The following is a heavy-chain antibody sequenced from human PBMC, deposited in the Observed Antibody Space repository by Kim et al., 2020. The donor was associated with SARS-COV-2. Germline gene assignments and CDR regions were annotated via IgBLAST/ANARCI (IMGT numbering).Heavy chain of an antibody. CDR2: INPNSGGT. J-gene: IGHJ4*02. CDR1: GYTFTGYY. D-gene: IGHD3-22*01. CDR3: ARDRVRRYYDSSGYLDN. Sequence: ASVKVSCKASGYTFTGYYMHWVRQAPGQGLEWMGRINPNSGGTNYAQKFQGRVTMTRDTSISTAYMELSRLRSDDTAVYYCARDRVRRYYDSSGYLDNWGQGTLVTVSS. V-gene: IGHV1-2*06.